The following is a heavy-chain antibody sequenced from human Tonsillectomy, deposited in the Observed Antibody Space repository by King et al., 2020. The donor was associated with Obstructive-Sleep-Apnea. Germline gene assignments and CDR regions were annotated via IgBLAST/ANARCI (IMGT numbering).Heavy chain of an antibody. J-gene: IGHJ6*02. CDR2: IYYSGST. CDR1: GASISSGGYY. V-gene: IGHV4-31*03. Sequence: QLQESGPGLVKPSQTLSLTCTVSGASISSGGYYWSWIRQHPGKGLEWIGYIYYSGSTYYNPSLKSRFTISVDTSKNQFSLKLSSVTAADTAVYYCARDSSPLGFMDVWGQGTRSPSP. D-gene: IGHD2-2*01. CDR3: ARDSSPLGFMDV.